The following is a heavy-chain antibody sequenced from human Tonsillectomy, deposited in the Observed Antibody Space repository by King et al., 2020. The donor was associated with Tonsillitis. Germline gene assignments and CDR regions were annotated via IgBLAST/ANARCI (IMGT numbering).Heavy chain of an antibody. D-gene: IGHD6-6*01. V-gene: IGHV4-34*01. CDR3: ARSAARLYWYFDL. CDR2: INHSGST. J-gene: IGHJ2*01. CDR1: GGSFSGYY. Sequence: VQLQQWGAGLLKPSETLSLTCAVYGGSFSGYYWSWIRQPPGKGLEWIGEINHSGSTNYNPSLKSRVTISVDTSKNQFSLKLSSVTAADTAVYYCARSAARLYWYFDLCGRGTLVTVSS.